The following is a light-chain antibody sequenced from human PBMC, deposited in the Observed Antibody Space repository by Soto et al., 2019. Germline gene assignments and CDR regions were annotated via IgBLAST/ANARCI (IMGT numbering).Light chain of an antibody. CDR3: SSYTDFNLYV. V-gene: IGLV2-14*03. Sequence: QYVLSPPASVYGSTGQSISISCNGTSSDVGGYNYVSWYQHQPGKAPKLVIFDVSGRPSGISNRFSGSKSGNTASLTISGLRPEDEADYYCSSYTDFNLYVFGTGTKVTVL. CDR2: DVS. CDR1: SSDVGGYNY. J-gene: IGLJ1*01.